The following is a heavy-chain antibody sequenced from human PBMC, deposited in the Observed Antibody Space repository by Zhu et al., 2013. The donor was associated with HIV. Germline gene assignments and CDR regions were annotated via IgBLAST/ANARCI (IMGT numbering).Heavy chain of an antibody. Sequence: QVQLVQSGAEVKKPGASVKVSCKTSGYTFTDYYIHWVRQAPGQGLEWMGWINPNSGGTKYAQKFQGRVTMTRDTSINTAYMELSRLRSDDTAVYYCARVGNYYDSSGPFDYWGQGTLVTVSS. CDR3: ARVGNYYDSSGPFDY. CDR2: INPNSGGT. CDR1: GYTFTDYY. J-gene: IGHJ4*02. V-gene: IGHV1-2*02. D-gene: IGHD3-22*01.